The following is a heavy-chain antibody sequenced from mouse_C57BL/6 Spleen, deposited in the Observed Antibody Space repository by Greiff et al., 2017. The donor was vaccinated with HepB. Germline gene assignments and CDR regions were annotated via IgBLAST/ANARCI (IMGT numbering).Heavy chain of an antibody. Sequence: EVKLMESGGGLVQPGGSLKLSCAASGFTFSDYYMYWVRQTPEKRLEWVAYISNGGGSNYYPDTVKGRFTISRDNAKNTLYLQMSRLKSEDTAMYYCARQANWGVFDYWGQGTTLTVSS. V-gene: IGHV5-12*01. CDR2: ISNGGGSN. J-gene: IGHJ2*01. CDR1: GFTFSDYY. D-gene: IGHD4-1*01. CDR3: ARQANWGVFDY.